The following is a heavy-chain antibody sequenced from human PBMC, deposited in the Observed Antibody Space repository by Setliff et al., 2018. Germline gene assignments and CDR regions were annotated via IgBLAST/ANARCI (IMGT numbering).Heavy chain of an antibody. D-gene: IGHD2-8*02. CDR2: ISYTGST. V-gene: IGHV4-61*05. CDR1: DVSISSSSFY. J-gene: IGHJ4*02. Sequence: SETLFLTCTVSDVSISSSSFYWAWIRQPPGRGLEWIAYISYTGSTNYNPSLKSRVTISLDTSKNHFSLNLRSVTAADTAVYYCARLSPYNTGPPFDYWGQGTLVTVSS. CDR3: ARLSPYNTGPPFDY.